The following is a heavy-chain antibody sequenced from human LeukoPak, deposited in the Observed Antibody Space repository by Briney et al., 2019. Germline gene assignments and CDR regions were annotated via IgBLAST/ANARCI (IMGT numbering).Heavy chain of an antibody. CDR2: INHSGST. J-gene: IGHJ5*02. CDR1: GGSFSGYY. CDR3: ARSVGAWNSKPSWFDP. V-gene: IGHV4-34*01. D-gene: IGHD1-7*01. Sequence: PSETLSLTCAVYGGSFSGYYWSWIRQPPGKGLEWIGAINHSGSTNYNPSLKSRVTISVDTSKNQFSLKLSSVTAADTAVYYCARSVGAWNSKPSWFDPWGQGTLVTVSS.